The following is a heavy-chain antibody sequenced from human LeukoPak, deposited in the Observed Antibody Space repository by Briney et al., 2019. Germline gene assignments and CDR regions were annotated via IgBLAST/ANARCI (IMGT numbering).Heavy chain of an antibody. Sequence: PSETLSLTCTVSGGSISTSNYYWGWIRQPPGKGLERIGNIFYSGSTYYSPSLKSRVTISLDTSRSQFSLKLSSVTAADTAMYYCARGSRNLGDWGQGTLVTVSS. J-gene: IGHJ4*02. D-gene: IGHD3-10*01. CDR1: GGSISTSNYY. V-gene: IGHV4-39*07. CDR3: ARGSRNLGD. CDR2: IFYSGST.